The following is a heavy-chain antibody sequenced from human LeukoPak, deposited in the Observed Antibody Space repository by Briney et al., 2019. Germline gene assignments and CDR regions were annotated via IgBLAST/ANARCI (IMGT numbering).Heavy chain of an antibody. V-gene: IGHV3-7*01. CDR2: IKQDGSEK. J-gene: IGHJ4*02. CDR1: GFTFSSYW. CDR3: ARDLPEYYYGSGSYDY. Sequence: GGSLRLSCAASGFTFSSYWMSWVRQAPRKGLEWVANIKQDGSEKYYVDSVKGRFTISRDNAKNSLYLQMNSLRAEDTAVYYCARDLPEYYYGSGSYDYWGQGTLVTVSS. D-gene: IGHD3-10*01.